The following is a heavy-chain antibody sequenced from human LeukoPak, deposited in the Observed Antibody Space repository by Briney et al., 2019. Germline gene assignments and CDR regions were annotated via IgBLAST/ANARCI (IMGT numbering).Heavy chain of an antibody. CDR3: AKVVTWTSFDY. J-gene: IGHJ4*02. CDR1: GFTFNSYA. D-gene: IGHD3/OR15-3a*01. Sequence: GGFLRLSCAASGFTFNSYAMSWVRQAPGKGLEWVSTLSGGGTSTYYADSVKDRFTISRDNSKNTVYMQMNSLRVEDTAVYYCAKVVTWTSFDYWGQGTLVTVSS. V-gene: IGHV3-23*01. CDR2: LSGGGTST.